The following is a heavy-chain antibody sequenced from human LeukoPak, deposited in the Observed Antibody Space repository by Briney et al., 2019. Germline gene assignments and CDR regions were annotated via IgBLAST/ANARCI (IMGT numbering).Heavy chain of an antibody. CDR3: ARAGLGYCSGGSCSSAPLDAFDI. CDR2: IYTSGST. V-gene: IGHV4-4*07. CDR1: GGSISSYY. Sequence: SETLSLTCTVSGGSISSYYWSWIRQPAGKGLERIGRIYTSGSTNYNPSLKSRVTMSVDTSKNQSSLKLSSVTAADTAVYYCARAGLGYCSGGSCSSAPLDAFDIWGQGTMVTVSS. D-gene: IGHD2-15*01. J-gene: IGHJ3*02.